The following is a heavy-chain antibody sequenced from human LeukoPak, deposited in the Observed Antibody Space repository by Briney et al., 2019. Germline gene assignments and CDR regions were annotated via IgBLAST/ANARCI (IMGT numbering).Heavy chain of an antibody. D-gene: IGHD5-18*01. CDR1: GGSFSGYY. CDR2: INHSGST. V-gene: IGHV4-34*01. Sequence: PSETLSLTCAVYGGSFSGYYWSWIRQPPGKGLEWIGEINHSGSTNYNPSLKDRVTISVDTSKNQFSLKLSSVTAADTAVYYCAGRSLGYSYGYSDYWGQGTLVTVSS. CDR3: AGRSLGYSYGYSDY. J-gene: IGHJ4*02.